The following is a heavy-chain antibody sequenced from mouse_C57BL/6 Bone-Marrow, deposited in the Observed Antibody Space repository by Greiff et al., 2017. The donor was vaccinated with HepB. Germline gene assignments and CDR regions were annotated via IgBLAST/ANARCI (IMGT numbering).Heavy chain of an antibody. V-gene: IGHV5-6*01. CDR3: ASPAPITTVVAPYAMDY. Sequence: EVQLKESGGDLVRPGGSLKLSCAASGFTFSSYGMSWVRQTPDKRLEWVATISSGGSYTYYPDSVKGRFTISRDNAKNTLYLQMSSLKSEDTAMYYCASPAPITTVVAPYAMDYWGQGTSVTVSS. CDR1: GFTFSSYG. J-gene: IGHJ4*01. D-gene: IGHD1-1*01. CDR2: ISSGGSYT.